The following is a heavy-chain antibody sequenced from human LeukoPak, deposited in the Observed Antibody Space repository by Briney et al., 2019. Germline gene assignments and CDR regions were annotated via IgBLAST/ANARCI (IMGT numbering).Heavy chain of an antibody. J-gene: IGHJ6*03. D-gene: IGHD1-26*01. CDR1: GGTFSSYA. CDR2: IIPIFGTA. Sequence: SVKVSCKASGGTFSSYAISWVRQAPGQGLEWMGGIIPIFGTANYAQKFQGRVTITADESTSTAYMELSSLRSEDTAVYYCATAPPSIVGATTRLANYYYYMDVWGKGTTVTISS. V-gene: IGHV1-69*13. CDR3: ATAPPSIVGATTRLANYYYYMDV.